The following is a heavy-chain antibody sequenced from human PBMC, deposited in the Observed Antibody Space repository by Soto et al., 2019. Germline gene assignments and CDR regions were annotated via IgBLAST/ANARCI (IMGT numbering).Heavy chain of an antibody. CDR2: ISGSGGST. V-gene: IGHV3-23*01. CDR3: ARACTSCYRYDAFDI. D-gene: IGHD2-2*01. Sequence: EVQLLESGGGLVQPGGSPRLSCAASGFTFSSYAMSWVRQAPGKGLEWVSAISGSGGSTYYADSVKGRFTISRDNSKNTLYLQMNSLRAEDTAVYYCARACTSCYRYDAFDIWGQGTMVTVSS. CDR1: GFTFSSYA. J-gene: IGHJ3*02.